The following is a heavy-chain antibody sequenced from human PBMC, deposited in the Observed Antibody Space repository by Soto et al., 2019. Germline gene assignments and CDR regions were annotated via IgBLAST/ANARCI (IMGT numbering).Heavy chain of an antibody. J-gene: IGHJ4*02. D-gene: IGHD2-2*01. CDR2: SSNDGNYE. V-gene: IGHV3-30*13. CDR3: VRGREASCLDPTCYIFHS. CDR1: GFSFSSYG. Sequence: VQLAESGGGVVQPGRSLRLSCVASGFSFSSYGMRWVRQAPGKGLEWVAVSSNDGNYEVYENSVKGRYNISRDNSKKSLHLQMNSLKREDTALYFCVRGREASCLDPTCYIFHSWGPGNLFTVS.